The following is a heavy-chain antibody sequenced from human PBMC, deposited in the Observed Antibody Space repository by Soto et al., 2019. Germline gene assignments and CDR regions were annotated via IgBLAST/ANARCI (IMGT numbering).Heavy chain of an antibody. CDR2: ISSSGSTI. V-gene: IGHV3-11*01. D-gene: IGHD1-20*01. Sequence: GRSLRLSCAASGFTFSDYYMSWIRQAPGKGLEWVSYISSSGSTIYYADSVKGRFTISRDNAKNSLYLQMNSLRAEDTAVYYCGREREYNWKRDAFDIWGQGTMVTVSS. J-gene: IGHJ3*02. CDR3: GREREYNWKRDAFDI. CDR1: GFTFSDYY.